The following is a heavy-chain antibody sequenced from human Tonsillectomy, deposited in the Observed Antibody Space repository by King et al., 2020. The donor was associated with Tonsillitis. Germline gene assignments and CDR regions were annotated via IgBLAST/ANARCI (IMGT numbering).Heavy chain of an antibody. J-gene: IGHJ5*01. Sequence: QLQESGPGLVKPSETLSLTCTVSGGSISRYYWTWIRQRPGKGLEWIGSLFYTGSTDYNPSLNNRVTISVHTSKTQFSLKVRSVTAADTAVYYCARGFHYSVSASSVGWFYSRGQGTLVTVSS. V-gene: IGHV4-59*01. CDR2: LFYTGST. CDR1: GGSISRYY. CDR3: ARGFHYSVSASSVGWFYS. D-gene: IGHD2-21*01.